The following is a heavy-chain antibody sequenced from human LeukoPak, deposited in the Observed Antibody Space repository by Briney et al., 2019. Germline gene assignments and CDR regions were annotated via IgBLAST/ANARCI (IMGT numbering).Heavy chain of an antibody. CDR3: ARGARGYSYGETIDY. CDR1: GFTFSSYW. V-gene: IGHV3-7*03. Sequence: PGGSLRLSCAASGFTFSSYWMSWVRQAPGKGLERVANIKQDGSEKYYVDSVKGRFTISRDNAKNSLYLQMNSLRAEDTAVYYCARGARGYSYGETIDYWGQGTLVTVSS. D-gene: IGHD5-18*01. CDR2: IKQDGSEK. J-gene: IGHJ4*02.